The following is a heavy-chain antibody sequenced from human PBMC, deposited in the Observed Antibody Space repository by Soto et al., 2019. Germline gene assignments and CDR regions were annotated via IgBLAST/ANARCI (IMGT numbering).Heavy chain of an antibody. J-gene: IGHJ4*02. D-gene: IGHD5-12*01. CDR2: IFSSGST. CDR3: AREGSYSAYNFAHGIQLWSFDF. CDR1: GGSINTFY. Sequence: SETLSLTCTVSGGSINTFYWSWVREPAGKGLEWIGRIFSSGSTSFNPSLESRVAMSVDTSKNHFSLNLSSVTAADMAVYYCAREGSYSAYNFAHGIQLWSFDFWGQGALVTVSS. V-gene: IGHV4-4*07.